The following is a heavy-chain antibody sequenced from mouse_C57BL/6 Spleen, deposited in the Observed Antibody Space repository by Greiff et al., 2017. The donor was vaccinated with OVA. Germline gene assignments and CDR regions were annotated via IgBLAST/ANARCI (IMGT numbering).Heavy chain of an antibody. D-gene: IGHD1-1*01. Sequence: EVHLVESGGGLVQPGGSLSLSCAASGFTFTDYYMSWVRQPPGKALEWLGFIRNKANGYTTEYSASVKGRFTISRDNSQSILYLQMNALRAEDSATYYCARSPFTTVVATYFDYWGQGTTLTVSS. J-gene: IGHJ2*01. CDR3: ARSPFTTVVATYFDY. CDR2: IRNKANGYTT. V-gene: IGHV7-3*01. CDR1: GFTFTDYY.